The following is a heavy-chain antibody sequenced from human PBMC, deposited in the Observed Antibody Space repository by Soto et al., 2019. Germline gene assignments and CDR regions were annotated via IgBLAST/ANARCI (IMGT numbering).Heavy chain of an antibody. CDR2: ISGSGDST. J-gene: IGHJ4*02. V-gene: IGHV3-23*01. CDR1: GFSFSSYA. CDR3: ARRSSGWYFDY. Sequence: EVQLLESGGGLVQPGGSLRLSCAASGFSFSSYAMNWVRQAPGKGLEWVSVISGSGDSTYYADSVKGRFTISRDNAENTLYLQMISLRAEDTAVYYCARRSSGWYFDYWGQGALVIVSS. D-gene: IGHD6-19*01.